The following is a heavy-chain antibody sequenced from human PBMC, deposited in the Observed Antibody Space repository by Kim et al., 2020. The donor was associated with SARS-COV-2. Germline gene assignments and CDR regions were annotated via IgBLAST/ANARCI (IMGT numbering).Heavy chain of an antibody. D-gene: IGHD3-10*01. V-gene: IGHV1-18*01. CDR2: ISAYNGNT. CDR1: GYTFTSYG. Sequence: ASVKVSCKASGYTFTSYGISWVRQAPGQGLEWMGWISAYNGNTNYAQKLQGRVTMTTDTSTSTAYMELRSLRSDDTAVYYCARGYYGSGSSIRFYPWGQGTLVPVSS. CDR3: ARGYYGSGSSIRFYP. J-gene: IGHJ5*02.